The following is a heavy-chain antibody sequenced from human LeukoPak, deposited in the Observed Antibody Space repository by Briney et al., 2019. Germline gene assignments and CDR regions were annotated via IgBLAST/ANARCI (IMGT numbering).Heavy chain of an antibody. CDR3: ARGSSSSSLTQNWFDP. CDR2: IIPIFGTA. CDR1: GYTFTSYG. Sequence: SVKVSCKASGYTFTSYGISWVRQAPGQGLEWMGGIIPIFGTANYAQKFQGRVTMTRDMSTSTVYMELSSLRSEDTAVYYCARGSSSSSLTQNWFDPWGQGTLVTVSS. D-gene: IGHD6-6*01. J-gene: IGHJ5*02. V-gene: IGHV1-69*05.